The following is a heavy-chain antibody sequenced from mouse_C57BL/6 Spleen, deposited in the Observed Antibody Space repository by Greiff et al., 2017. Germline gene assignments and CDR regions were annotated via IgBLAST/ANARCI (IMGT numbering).Heavy chain of an antibody. J-gene: IGHJ2*01. CDR1: GYTFTSYW. CDR2: IDPSDSET. V-gene: IGHV1-52*01. CDR3: ARFTTVVDFDY. Sequence: QVQLQQPGAELVRPGSSVKLSCKASGYTFTSYWMHWVKQRPIQGLEWIGNIDPSDSETHYNQKFKDKATLTVYKSSSTAYMQLSRLTSDDSSVYYCARFTTVVDFDYWGQGTTLTVSS. D-gene: IGHD1-1*01.